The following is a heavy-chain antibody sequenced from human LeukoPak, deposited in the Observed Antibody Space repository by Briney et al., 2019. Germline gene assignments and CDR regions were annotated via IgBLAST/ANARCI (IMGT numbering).Heavy chain of an antibody. CDR1: GYTFTGYY. CDR3: ARDDWELLPFDY. D-gene: IGHD1-26*01. CDR2: INPNSGGT. Sequence: ASVKVSCKASGYTFTGYYMHWVRQAPGQGLEWMGWINPNSGGTNYAQKFQGRVTMTRDTSISTAYMELSRLRSDGTAVYYCARDDWELLPFDYWGQGTLVTVSS. J-gene: IGHJ4*02. V-gene: IGHV1-2*02.